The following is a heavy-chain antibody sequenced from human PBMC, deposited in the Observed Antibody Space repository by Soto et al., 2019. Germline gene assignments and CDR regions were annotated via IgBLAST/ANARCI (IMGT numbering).Heavy chain of an antibody. V-gene: IGHV3-21*01. J-gene: IGHJ6*02. CDR2: ISSSSSYI. CDR3: ARILFPPYGYYYYYGMDV. Sequence: GGSLRLSCAASGFTFSSYSMNWVRQAPGKGLEWVSSISSSSSYIYYADSVKGRFTISRDNAKNSLYLQMNSLRAEDTAVYYCARILFPPYGYYYYYGMDVWGQGTTVTVSS. D-gene: IGHD2-21*01. CDR1: GFTFSSYS.